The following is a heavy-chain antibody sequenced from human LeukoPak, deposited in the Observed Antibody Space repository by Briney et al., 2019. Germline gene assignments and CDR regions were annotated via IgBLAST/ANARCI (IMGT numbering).Heavy chain of an antibody. V-gene: IGHV3-23*01. D-gene: IGHD3-10*01. Sequence: GGSLRLSCAASGFTFGSYAMSWVRQAPGKGLEWVSAISGSGSTTYYADSVKGRFTISRDNSKNTLYLQMNSLRAEDTAVYYCAKDGKYYYGSGSFMDVWGQGTTVTVSS. CDR1: GFTFGSYA. CDR3: AKDGKYYYGSGSFMDV. CDR2: ISGSGSTT. J-gene: IGHJ6*02.